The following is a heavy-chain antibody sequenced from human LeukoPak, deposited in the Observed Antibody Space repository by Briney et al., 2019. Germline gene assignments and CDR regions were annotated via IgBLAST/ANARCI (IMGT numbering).Heavy chain of an antibody. CDR3: ARGWNYAFRFGY. Sequence: PGGSLRLSCAASGFSFSDYWMTSVRQAPGEGLEWVAHIKQDGSEKYYVDSIKGRFTISRDNAKNLVYLQMTSLRAEDTAVYHCARGWNYAFRFGYWGQGTLVTVSS. V-gene: IGHV3-7*01. CDR1: GFSFSDYW. CDR2: IKQDGSEK. J-gene: IGHJ4*02. D-gene: IGHD1-7*01.